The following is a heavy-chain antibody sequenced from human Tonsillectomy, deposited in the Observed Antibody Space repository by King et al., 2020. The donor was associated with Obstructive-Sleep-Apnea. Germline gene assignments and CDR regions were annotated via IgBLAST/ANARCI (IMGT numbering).Heavy chain of an antibody. V-gene: IGHV4-59*01. J-gene: IGHJ4*02. Sequence: VQLQESGPGLVKPSETLSLTCTVSGDSISSYYWSWIRQPPGKGLEWIGYIYYSVSTNYNPSLKSLVPISVDTSKNQFSLKLSSVTAADTAVYYCARNYDILTGAFDYWGQGTLVTVSS. CDR3: ARNYDILTGAFDY. CDR1: GDSISSYY. CDR2: IYYSVST. D-gene: IGHD3-9*01.